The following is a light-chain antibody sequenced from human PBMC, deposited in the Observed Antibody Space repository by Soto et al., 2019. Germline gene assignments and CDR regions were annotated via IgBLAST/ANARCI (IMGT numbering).Light chain of an antibody. CDR2: WAS. Sequence: DIVMTPSPDSLAVSLRDRATSSCHSSRSVVYSSNNRHYLAWYQQKPRQPPNLLIYWASTRESGVPDRFSGSGSGTDFTLTISSLQAEDVAVYYCQQYYSTPFAFGGGTKVDIK. CDR3: QQYYSTPFA. V-gene: IGKV4-1*01. CDR1: RSVVYSSNNRHY. J-gene: IGKJ4*01.